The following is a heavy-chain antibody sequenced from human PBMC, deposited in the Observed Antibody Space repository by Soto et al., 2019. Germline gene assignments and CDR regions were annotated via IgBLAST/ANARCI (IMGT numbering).Heavy chain of an antibody. Sequence: QVQLQESGPGLVKPSQTLSLTCTVSGGSISRGGYYWSWIRQHPEKGLEWIGYIYYSGSTYYNPSLKSRVTISVDTSKNQFSLKLSSVTAADTAVYYCARWPQLEPRFDYWGQGTLVTVSS. V-gene: IGHV4-31*03. J-gene: IGHJ4*02. D-gene: IGHD1-1*01. CDR3: ARWPQLEPRFDY. CDR1: GGSISRGGYY. CDR2: IYYSGST.